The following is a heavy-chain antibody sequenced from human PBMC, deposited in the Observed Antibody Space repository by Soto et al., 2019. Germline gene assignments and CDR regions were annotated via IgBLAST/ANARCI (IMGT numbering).Heavy chain of an antibody. CDR3: ARDRDDYGSGNYYNRIDF. J-gene: IGHJ4*02. D-gene: IGHD3-10*01. Sequence: QVQLVQSGAEVKKPGSSVKVSCKASGGIFSTYAISWLRQAPGQGLEWMGGIIPIFGTPNYAQRFQGRVTXXXXXXXXXXXXXXXXXXXXXXXXXYCARDRDDYGSGNYYNRIDFWGQGTLVTVSS. CDR2: IIPIFGTP. CDR1: GGIFSTYA. V-gene: IGHV1-69*01.